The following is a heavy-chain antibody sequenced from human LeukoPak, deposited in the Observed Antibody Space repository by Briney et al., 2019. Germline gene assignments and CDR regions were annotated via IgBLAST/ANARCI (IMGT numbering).Heavy chain of an antibody. CDR2: VSYSGGT. Sequence: SETLSLTCTVSGGSLSSYYWSWIRQPPGKGLEWLGYVSYSGGTNYNASLKSRVTISLDTSKNQFSLKLNAVTAADTAVYYWARSAGDWFDPWGQGTLVTVSS. D-gene: IGHD3-10*01. CDR3: ARSAGDWFDP. V-gene: IGHV4-59*01. J-gene: IGHJ5*02. CDR1: GGSLSSYY.